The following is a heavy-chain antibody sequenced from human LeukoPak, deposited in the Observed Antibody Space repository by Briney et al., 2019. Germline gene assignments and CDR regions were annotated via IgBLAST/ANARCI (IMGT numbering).Heavy chain of an antibody. J-gene: IGHJ4*02. Sequence: SETLSLTCTVSGGSISSYYWSWIRQPAGKGLEWIGRIYNSGSTNYNPSLKSRVTMSVDTSKNQFSLKLSSVTAADTAVYYCARDRYYYDSSGYYIFDYWGQGTLVTVSS. V-gene: IGHV4-4*07. CDR2: IYNSGST. CDR1: GGSISSYY. D-gene: IGHD3-22*01. CDR3: ARDRYYYDSSGYYIFDY.